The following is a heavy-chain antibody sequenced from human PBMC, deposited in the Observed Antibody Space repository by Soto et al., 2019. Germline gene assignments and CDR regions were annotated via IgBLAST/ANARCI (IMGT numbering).Heavy chain of an antibody. D-gene: IGHD3-16*02. CDR3: ARGRIDMITFGGVIVYRNWFDP. CDR1: GGSFSGYY. Sequence: PSETLSLTCAVYGGSFSGYYWSWIRQPPGKGLEWIGEINHSGSTNYNPSLKSRVTISVDTSKNQFSLKLSSVTAADTAVYYCARGRIDMITFGGVIVYRNWFDPWGQGTLVTVSS. CDR2: INHSGST. J-gene: IGHJ5*02. V-gene: IGHV4-34*01.